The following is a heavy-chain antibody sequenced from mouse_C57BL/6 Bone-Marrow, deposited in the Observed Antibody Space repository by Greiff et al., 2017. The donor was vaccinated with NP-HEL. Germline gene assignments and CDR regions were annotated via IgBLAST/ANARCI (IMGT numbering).Heavy chain of an antibody. J-gene: IGHJ2*01. D-gene: IGHD3-2*02. CDR2: IRNKANGYTT. V-gene: IGHV7-3*01. CDR3: ARYKDSSGLYFDY. Sequence: EVKLVESGGGLVQPGGSLSLSCAASGFTFTDYYMSWVRQPPGKALEWLGFIRNKANGYTTEYSASVTGRFTISSDNSQSILYLQMNALRAEDSATDYCARYKDSSGLYFDYWGQGTTLTVSS. CDR1: GFTFTDYY.